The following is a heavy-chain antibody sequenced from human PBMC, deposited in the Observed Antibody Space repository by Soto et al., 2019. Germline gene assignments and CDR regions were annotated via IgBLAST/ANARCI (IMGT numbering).Heavy chain of an antibody. J-gene: IGHJ6*02. Sequence: GGSLRLSCAASGFTFSTYPMSWVRQASGKGLEWVSHISGSGGSTYSADSLKGRFTISRDNSKNTLYLQMNSLRAEDTAVYYCAKNRHSYDGSGYYSFPLDVWGQGTTVPVYS. CDR3: AKNRHSYDGSGYYSFPLDV. CDR2: ISGSGGST. CDR1: GFTFSTYP. V-gene: IGHV3-23*01. D-gene: IGHD3-22*01.